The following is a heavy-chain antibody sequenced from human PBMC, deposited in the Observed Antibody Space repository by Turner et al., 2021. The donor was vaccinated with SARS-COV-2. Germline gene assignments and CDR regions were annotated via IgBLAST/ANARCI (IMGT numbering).Heavy chain of an antibody. CDR1: GFTFSSYS. J-gene: IGHJ6*02. Sequence: EVQLMESGGGLVKPGGSLRLSCAASGFTFSSYSMNWVRQAPGRGLEWVSSISSRTIFIYYADSVKGRFTISRDNAKNSLYLQMNSLRAEDTAVYYCAREDDFWSGYQYYRMDVWGQGTTVTVSS. CDR2: ISSRTIFI. D-gene: IGHD3-3*01. CDR3: AREDDFWSGYQYYRMDV. V-gene: IGHV3-21*01.